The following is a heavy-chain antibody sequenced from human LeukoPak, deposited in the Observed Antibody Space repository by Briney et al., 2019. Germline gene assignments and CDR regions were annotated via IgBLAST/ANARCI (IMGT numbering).Heavy chain of an antibody. J-gene: IGHJ4*02. V-gene: IGHV3-30-3*01. D-gene: IGHD3-22*01. CDR2: VSYDGSNK. Sequence: GGSLRLSCAASGFAFSSYAMHWVRQAPGKGLEWVAVVSYDGSNKYYADSVKGRFTISRDNSENTLYLQMNSLRAEDTAVYYCARGHARWYYYDSSGYPPGDYWGQGTLVTVSS. CDR1: GFAFSSYA. CDR3: ARGHARWYYYDSSGYPPGDY.